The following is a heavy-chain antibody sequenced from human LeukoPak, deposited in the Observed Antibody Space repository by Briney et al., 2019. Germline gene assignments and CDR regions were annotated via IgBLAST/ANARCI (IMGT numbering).Heavy chain of an antibody. CDR2: IRNKANSYTT. D-gene: IGHD3-16*01. J-gene: IGHJ4*02. CDR3: ANGFGD. V-gene: IGHV3-72*01. CDR1: GFAFSSYA. Sequence: PGGSQRLSCAASGFAFSSYAMSWVRQPPGKGLEWVGRIRNKANSYTTEYAASVKGRFTISRDDSKNSLYLQMNSLKTEDTALYYCANGFGDWGQGTLVTVSS.